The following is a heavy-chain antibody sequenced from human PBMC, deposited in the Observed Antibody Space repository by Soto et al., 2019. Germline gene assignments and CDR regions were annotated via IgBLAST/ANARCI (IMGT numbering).Heavy chain of an antibody. V-gene: IGHV3-23*01. Sequence: GWSLRLSCASSVFTFSSYAMHWVRQAPGKGLEWVSAINAGGGDTYYAESVKGRFTVSRDNSMNTVYLQMKTLRAEDTAVYYCAKYPAVAGVKDYGIDVWGQGTTVTVSS. CDR1: VFTFSSYA. D-gene: IGHD6-19*01. J-gene: IGHJ6*02. CDR3: AKYPAVAGVKDYGIDV. CDR2: INAGGGDT.